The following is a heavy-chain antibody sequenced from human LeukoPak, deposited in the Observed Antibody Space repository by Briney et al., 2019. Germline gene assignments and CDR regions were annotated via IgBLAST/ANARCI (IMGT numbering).Heavy chain of an antibody. D-gene: IGHD2-15*01. CDR3: TRDIGRLRGDAFDF. Sequence: PGGSLRLSCTASGFTFSTYATHWVRQAPGEGLEYVSGISGNGRSTFYVSSVKGRFTVSRDNSKDTLYLQMGSLRAEDMAVYYCTRDIGRLRGDAFDFWGQGTMVTVSS. V-gene: IGHV3-64*01. CDR1: GFTFSTYA. J-gene: IGHJ3*01. CDR2: ISGNGRST.